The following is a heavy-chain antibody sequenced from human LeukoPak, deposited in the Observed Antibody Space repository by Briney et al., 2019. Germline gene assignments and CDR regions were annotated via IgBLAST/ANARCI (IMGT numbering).Heavy chain of an antibody. CDR3: ARGYGDYDLYYFDS. J-gene: IGHJ4*02. D-gene: IGHD4-17*01. Sequence: SETLSLTCTVSGDPISSYYWSWIRQPAGKGLEWIGRIYTSGSTNYNPSLKSRVTISVDKSKNQFSLKLRSVTAADTAVYYCARGYGDYDLYYFDSWGQGTLVTVSS. CDR2: IYTSGST. CDR1: GDPISSYY. V-gene: IGHV4-4*07.